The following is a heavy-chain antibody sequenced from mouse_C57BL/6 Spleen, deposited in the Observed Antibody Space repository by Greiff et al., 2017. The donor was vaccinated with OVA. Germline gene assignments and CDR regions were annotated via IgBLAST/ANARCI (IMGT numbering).Heavy chain of an antibody. V-gene: IGHV1-26*01. CDR1: GYTFTDYY. J-gene: IGHJ4*01. Sequence: EVKLQQSGPELVKPGASVKISCKASGYTFTDYYMNWVKQSHGKSLEWIGDINPNNGGTSYNQKFKGKATLTVDKSSSTAYMELRSLTSEDSAVYYCAPYYYAMDYWGQGTSVTVSS. CDR2: INPNNGGT. CDR3: APYYYAMDY.